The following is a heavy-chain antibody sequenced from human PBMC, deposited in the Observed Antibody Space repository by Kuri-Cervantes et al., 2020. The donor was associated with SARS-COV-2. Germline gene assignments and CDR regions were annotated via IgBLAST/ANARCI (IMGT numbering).Heavy chain of an antibody. V-gene: IGHV3-30*03. CDR3: ARDPDSSGWYAGDAFDI. J-gene: IGHJ3*02. D-gene: IGHD6-19*01. CDR2: ISYDGSNK. CDR1: GFTFSSYG. Sequence: LSLTCAASGFTFSSYGMHWVRQAPGKGLEWVAVISYDGSNKYYADSVKGRFTISRDNAKNTLYLQMNSLRAEDTAVYYCARDPDSSGWYAGDAFDIWGQGTMVTVSS.